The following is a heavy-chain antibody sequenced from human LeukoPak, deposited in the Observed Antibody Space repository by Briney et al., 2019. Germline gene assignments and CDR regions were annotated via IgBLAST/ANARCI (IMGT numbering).Heavy chain of an antibody. J-gene: IGHJ3*02. CDR3: ARGRNSSGWHDAFDI. CDR2: INHSGST. Sequence: PSETLSLTCAVYGGSFSGYYWSWIRQPPGKGLEWIGEINHSGSTNYNPSLKSRVTISVDTSKNQFSLKLSSVTAADTAVYYCARGRNSSGWHDAFDIWGQGTMVTVSS. D-gene: IGHD6-19*01. CDR1: GGSFSGYY. V-gene: IGHV4-34*01.